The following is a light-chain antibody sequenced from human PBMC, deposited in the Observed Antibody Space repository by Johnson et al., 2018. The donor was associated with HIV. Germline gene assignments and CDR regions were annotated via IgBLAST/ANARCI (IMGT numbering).Light chain of an antibody. CDR3: GTWDSSLSAPYV. CDR1: SSNIGKNS. J-gene: IGLJ1*01. Sequence: QSVLTQPPSVSAAPGQKVTIPCSGSSSNIGKNSVSWYQQLPGTAPKLLIYEKNKRPSGIPDRFSASKSGTSATLVITGLPTGDEADYYCGTWDSSLSAPYVFGTGTKVTVL. CDR2: EKN. V-gene: IGLV1-51*02.